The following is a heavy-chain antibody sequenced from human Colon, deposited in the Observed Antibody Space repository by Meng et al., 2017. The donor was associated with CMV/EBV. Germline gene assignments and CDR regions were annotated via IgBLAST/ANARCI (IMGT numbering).Heavy chain of an antibody. CDR2: INTNTGNP. D-gene: IGHD3-10*01. CDR3: AREYYGSASYYNFDY. Sequence: SGDSFVSYAMHWVRQAPGQGLEWMGWINTNTGNPTYAQGFTGRFVFSSDTSVSTASLQIKSLKAEDTGVYYCAREYYGSASYYNFDYWGQGTLVTVSS. CDR1: GDSFVSYA. V-gene: IGHV7-4-1*02. J-gene: IGHJ4*02.